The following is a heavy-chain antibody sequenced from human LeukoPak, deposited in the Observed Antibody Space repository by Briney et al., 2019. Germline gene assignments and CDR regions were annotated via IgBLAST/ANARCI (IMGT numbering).Heavy chain of an antibody. J-gene: IGHJ4*02. D-gene: IGHD1-26*01. V-gene: IGHV3-23*01. CDR3: AKVSAWAMVGATYFDY. CDR1: GFTFSSYA. Sequence: GGSLRLSCAASGFTFSSYAMSWVRQAPGKGLEWVSSISGISGSTYYADSVKGRFTISRDNSKNTVYLQMNSLRAEDTAVYYCAKVSAWAMVGATYFDYWGQGTLGTVSS. CDR2: ISGISGST.